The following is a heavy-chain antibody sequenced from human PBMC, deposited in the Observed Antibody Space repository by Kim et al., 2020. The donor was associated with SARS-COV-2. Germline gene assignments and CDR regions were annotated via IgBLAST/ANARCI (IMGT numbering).Heavy chain of an antibody. CDR3: TTYDYGGNSAPNYYYYGMDV. V-gene: IGHV3-49*04. J-gene: IGHJ6*02. D-gene: IGHD4-17*01. Sequence: GGSLRLSCTASGFTFGDYAMSWVRQAPGKGLEWVGFIKSKAYGGTTEYAAPVKGRFTISRDDSKSISYLQMNSLKTEDTAVYYCTTYDYGGNSAPNYYYYGMDVWGQGTTVTVSS. CDR1: GFTFGDYA. CDR2: IKSKAYGGTT.